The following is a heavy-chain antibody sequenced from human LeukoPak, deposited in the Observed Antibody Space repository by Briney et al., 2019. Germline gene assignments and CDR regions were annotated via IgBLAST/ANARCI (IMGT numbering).Heavy chain of an antibody. CDR3: ARGRGYCSSSSCYDFDY. Sequence: GESLKISCTGSGYSFTNYWIAWVRQMPGKGLEWMGIIYPGDSETTYSPSFQGQVTISADKSITPTYLQWSRLEASDTAVYYCARGRGYCSSSSCYDFDYWGQGTLVTVSS. V-gene: IGHV5-51*01. CDR1: GYSFTNYW. CDR2: IYPGDSET. D-gene: IGHD2-2*01. J-gene: IGHJ4*02.